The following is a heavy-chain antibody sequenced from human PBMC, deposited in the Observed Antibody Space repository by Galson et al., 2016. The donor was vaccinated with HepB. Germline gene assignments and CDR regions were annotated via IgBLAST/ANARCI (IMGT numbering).Heavy chain of an antibody. J-gene: IGHJ6*02. CDR2: IKQDGSEK. CDR3: ARGRGVDV. CDR1: GFTFSSYS. Sequence: LRLSCAASGFTFSSYSMTWVRQAPGKGLEWVANIKQDGSEKYYVDSVKGRFTISRDNAKNSLYLQMNSLRGEGTAVYYCARGRGVDVWGQGTTVTVSS. V-gene: IGHV3-7*03.